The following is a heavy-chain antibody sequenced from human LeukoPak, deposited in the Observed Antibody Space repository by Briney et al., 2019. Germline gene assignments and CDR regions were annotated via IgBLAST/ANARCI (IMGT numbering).Heavy chain of an antibody. CDR3: ARRPNLPADSGDYWRVDL. J-gene: IGHJ3*01. CDR2: VNYTGTT. V-gene: IGHV4-39*01. CDR1: GVSVKRSFFY. D-gene: IGHD4-17*01. Sequence: SETLSLTCSASGVSVKRSFFYWGWIRQSPGKGLEWIGNVNYTGTTFYNPSLKSRVTISMDTSKNQFSLNVTSVTAADTALYFCARRPNLPADSGDYWRVDLWGQGTLVTVSS.